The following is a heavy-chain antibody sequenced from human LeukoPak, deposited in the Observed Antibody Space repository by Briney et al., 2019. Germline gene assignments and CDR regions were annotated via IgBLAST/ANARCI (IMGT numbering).Heavy chain of an antibody. CDR1: GYTFTSYG. Sequence: ASVKVSCKASGYTFTSYGISWVRQAPGQGLEWMGWISAYNGNTNYAQKLRGRVTMTTDTSTSTAYMELRSLRSDDTAVYYCAREWYITGTTDGMDVWGQGTTVTVSS. J-gene: IGHJ6*02. CDR3: AREWYITGTTDGMDV. CDR2: ISAYNGNT. V-gene: IGHV1-18*01. D-gene: IGHD1-14*01.